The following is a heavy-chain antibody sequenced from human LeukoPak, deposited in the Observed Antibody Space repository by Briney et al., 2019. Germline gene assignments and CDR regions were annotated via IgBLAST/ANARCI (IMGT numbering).Heavy chain of an antibody. CDR2: IYTSGST. J-gene: IGHJ3*02. Sequence: SETLSLTCTASGGSISSYYWSWIRQPAGKGLEWIGRIYTSGSTNYNPSLKSRVTMSVDTSKNQFSLKLSSVTAADTAVYYCARVSVGYYDSSGYYRQNAFDIWGQGTMVTVSS. V-gene: IGHV4-4*07. CDR3: ARVSVGYYDSSGYYRQNAFDI. CDR1: GGSISSYY. D-gene: IGHD3-22*01.